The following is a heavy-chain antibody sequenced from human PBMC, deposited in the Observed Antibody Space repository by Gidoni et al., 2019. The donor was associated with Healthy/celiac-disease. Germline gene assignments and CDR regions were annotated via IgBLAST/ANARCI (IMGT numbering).Heavy chain of an antibody. Sequence: QVQLQQWGAGLLKPSETLSRTCAVYGGSSSGYYWSWIRKPPGKGREWIGEINHSGSTNYNPSLKRRVTISVDTSKNQFSLKLSSVTAADTAVYYCARLLVVYDSSGYGSGKYYYYGMDVWGQGTTVTVSS. CDR1: GGSSSGYY. V-gene: IGHV4-34*01. D-gene: IGHD3-22*01. CDR2: INHSGST. J-gene: IGHJ6*02. CDR3: ARLLVVYDSSGYGSGKYYYYGMDV.